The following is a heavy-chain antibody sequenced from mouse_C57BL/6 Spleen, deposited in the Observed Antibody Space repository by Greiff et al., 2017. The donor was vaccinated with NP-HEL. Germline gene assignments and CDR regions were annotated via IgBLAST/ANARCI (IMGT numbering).Heavy chain of an antibody. Sequence: EVQLQQSGAELVKPGASVKLSCTASGFNIKDYYMHWVKQRTEQGLEWIGRIDPEDGETKYAPKFPGKATITADTSSNTAYLQLSSLTSEDTAVYYCAGGNGLFDYWGQSTTLTVSS. CDR2: IDPEDGET. V-gene: IGHV14-2*01. CDR1: GFNIKDYY. CDR3: AGGNGLFDY. D-gene: IGHD1-2*01. J-gene: IGHJ2*01.